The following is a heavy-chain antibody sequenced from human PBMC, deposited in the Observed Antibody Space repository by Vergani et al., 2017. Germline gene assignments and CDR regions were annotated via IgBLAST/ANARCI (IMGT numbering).Heavy chain of an antibody. Sequence: QVQLQQWGAGLLKPSETLSPTCAGYGGSFSGYYWSWIRQPPGKGLEWIGEINHSGSTNYNPSLKSRVTISIDTTKKQFSLKLRCVTAADTAEYYCARRLGRWLQQYXFDYWGQGTLVTVSS. CDR2: INHSGST. J-gene: IGHJ4*02. D-gene: IGHD5-24*01. CDR1: GGSFSGYY. CDR3: ARRLGRWLQQYXFDY. V-gene: IGHV4-34*01.